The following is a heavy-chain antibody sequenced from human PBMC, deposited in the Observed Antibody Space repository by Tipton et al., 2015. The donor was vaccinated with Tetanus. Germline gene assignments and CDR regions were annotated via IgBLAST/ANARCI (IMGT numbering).Heavy chain of an antibody. Sequence: QVQLVQSGAEVKKPGASVKVSCKASGYTFTSYGISWVRQAPGQGLEWMGWISAYNGNTNYAQKLQGRVTMTTDTSTSTAYMELRGLRSDDTAVYYCAREQQLILSSPQDFDYWGQGTLVTVSS. CDR3: AREQQLILSSPQDFDY. V-gene: IGHV1-18*01. J-gene: IGHJ4*02. CDR1: GYTFTSYG. D-gene: IGHD6-13*01. CDR2: ISAYNGNT.